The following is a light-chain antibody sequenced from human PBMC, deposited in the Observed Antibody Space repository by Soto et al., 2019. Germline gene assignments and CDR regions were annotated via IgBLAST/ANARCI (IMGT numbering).Light chain of an antibody. V-gene: IGKV3-20*01. Sequence: DIVLTQSPGTLSLSPGERATLSCRASRTVSSSSLAWYQQKPGQAPRLLIFGASTRAAGFPDRFSGSGSGTDFTLTISRLEPEDFSVYYCQQYGSSPRTFGQGTKVDIK. J-gene: IGKJ1*01. CDR1: RTVSSSS. CDR2: GAS. CDR3: QQYGSSPRT.